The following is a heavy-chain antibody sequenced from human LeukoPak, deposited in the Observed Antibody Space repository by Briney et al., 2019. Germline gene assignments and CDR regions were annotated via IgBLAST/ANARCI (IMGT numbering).Heavy chain of an antibody. CDR2: IYPGDSDT. V-gene: IGHV5-51*01. Sequence: GEARHFSFKGSGSGFTSVGIGWVRPPPGKGRAWMGIIYPGDSDTRYSPSFQGKVTISADKSISNAYLQWRSLKAAATAMYYYARRSCSGASCCFDYWGQGTLVTVSS. J-gene: IGHJ4*02. D-gene: IGHD2-15*01. CDR3: ARRSCSGASCCFDY. CDR1: GSGFTSVG.